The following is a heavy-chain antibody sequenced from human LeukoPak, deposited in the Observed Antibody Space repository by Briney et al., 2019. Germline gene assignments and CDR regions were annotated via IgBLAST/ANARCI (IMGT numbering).Heavy chain of an antibody. J-gene: IGHJ4*02. D-gene: IGHD2-2*01. CDR3: ARGACSSTSCYADY. CDR2: IYYGGST. V-gene: IGHV4-59*01. Sequence: SETLSLTCTVSGGSISSYYWSWIRQPPGKGLECIGYIYYGGSTNYNPSLKSRVTISVDTSKNQFSLKLSSVTAADTAVYYCARGACSSTSCYADYWGQGTLVTVSS. CDR1: GGSISSYY.